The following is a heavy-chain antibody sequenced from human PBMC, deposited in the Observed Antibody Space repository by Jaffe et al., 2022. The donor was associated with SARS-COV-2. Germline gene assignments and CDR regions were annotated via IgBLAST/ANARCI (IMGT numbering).Heavy chain of an antibody. CDR2: IYSGGST. D-gene: IGHD2-2*01. Sequence: EVQLVESGGGLIQPGGSLRLSCAASGFTVSSNYMSWVRQAPGKGLEWVSVIYSGGSTYYADSVKGRFTISRDNSKNTLYLQMNSLRAEDTAVYYCARDFPSSTSCYQCLGYWGQGTLVTVSS. J-gene: IGHJ4*02. V-gene: IGHV3-53*01. CDR3: ARDFPSSTSCYQCLGY. CDR1: GFTVSSNY.